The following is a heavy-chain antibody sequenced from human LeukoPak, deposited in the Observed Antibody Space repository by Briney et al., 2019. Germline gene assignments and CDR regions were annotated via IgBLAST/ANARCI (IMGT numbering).Heavy chain of an antibody. CDR2: IIGGGGRT. D-gene: IGHD3-22*01. CDR3: AKDHYYDSSGYYAGPSGY. Sequence: GGSLRLSCAASGFTFNNYAVRWVRQAPGKGLEWVSSIIGGGGRTYYADSVKGRFTISRDNSKNTLYLQMNSLRAEDTAVYYCAKDHYYDSSGYYAGPSGYWGQGTLVTMSS. CDR1: GFTFNNYA. J-gene: IGHJ4*02. V-gene: IGHV3-23*01.